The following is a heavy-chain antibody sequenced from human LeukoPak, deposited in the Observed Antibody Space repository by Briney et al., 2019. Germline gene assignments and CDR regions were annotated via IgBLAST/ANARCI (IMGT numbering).Heavy chain of an antibody. CDR1: GFTFSSYS. CDR3: ARASSGWYYFDY. D-gene: IGHD6-19*01. V-gene: IGHV3-21*01. CDR2: ISSSSSYI. Sequence: GGSLRLSCAASGFTFSSYSMNWVRQAPGKGLEWVSSISSSSSYIYYADSVKGRFTISRDNAKNSLYLQMNSLRAEDTAVYYFARASSGWYYFDYWGRGTLVTVSS. J-gene: IGHJ4*02.